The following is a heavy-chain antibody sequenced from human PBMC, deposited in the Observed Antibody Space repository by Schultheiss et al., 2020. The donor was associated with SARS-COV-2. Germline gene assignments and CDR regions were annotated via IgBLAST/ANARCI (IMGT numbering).Heavy chain of an antibody. J-gene: IGHJ4*02. D-gene: IGHD1-20*01. CDR3: ATPPITGSDY. CDR1: GFTFNNFA. Sequence: GGSLRLSCTASGFTFNNFAMSWVRRPPGRGLEWVSAVGGDGGRTYYADSVKGRFTISRDNAKNSLYLQMNSLRDEDTAVYYCATPPITGSDYWGQGTLVTVSS. V-gene: IGHV3-23*01. CDR2: VGGDGGRT.